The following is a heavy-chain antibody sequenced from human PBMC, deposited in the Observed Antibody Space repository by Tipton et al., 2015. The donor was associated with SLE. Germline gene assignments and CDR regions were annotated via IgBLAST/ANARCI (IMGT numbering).Heavy chain of an antibody. J-gene: IGHJ4*02. D-gene: IGHD5-18*01. CDR2: ISYDGSNK. CDR3: AKGGIQLWTFDY. CDR1: GFTFSSYG. Sequence: SLRLSCAASGFTFSSYGMHWVRQAPGKGLEWVAVISYDGSNKYYADSVKGRFTISRDNSKNTLYLQMNSLRAEDTAVYYCAKGGIQLWTFDYWGQGTLVTVSS. V-gene: IGHV3-30*18.